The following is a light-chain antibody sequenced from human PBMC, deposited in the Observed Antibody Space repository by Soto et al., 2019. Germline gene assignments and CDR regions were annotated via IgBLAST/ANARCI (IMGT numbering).Light chain of an antibody. CDR1: QSVSNSY. Sequence: IVLTQSPGTLSLSPGERATLYCRASQSVSNSYLAWYQQKPGQAPRLLIYGASSRATCIPDRFSASGSATDFTLTISSLEPEDFAVYYCQQRSNWPSITFGQGTRLEI. CDR3: QQRSNWPSIT. V-gene: IGKV3D-20*02. CDR2: GAS. J-gene: IGKJ5*01.